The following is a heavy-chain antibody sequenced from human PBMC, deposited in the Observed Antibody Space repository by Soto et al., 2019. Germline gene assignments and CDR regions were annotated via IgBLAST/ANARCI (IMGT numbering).Heavy chain of an antibody. D-gene: IGHD2-21*01. J-gene: IGHJ4*02. CDR2: IGYDGSNK. V-gene: IGHV3-33*01. Sequence: QVQLVESGGGVVQPGRSLRLSCAASGFTFSSYGMHWVRQAPGKGLERVAVIGYDGSNKYYADSDKGRFTLSRDNSKNTLYLQMNGLKAEDTAVYYFARDPDTYYGGDCSLGYWGQGTLVTVSS. CDR3: ARDPDTYYGGDCSLGY. CDR1: GFTFSSYG.